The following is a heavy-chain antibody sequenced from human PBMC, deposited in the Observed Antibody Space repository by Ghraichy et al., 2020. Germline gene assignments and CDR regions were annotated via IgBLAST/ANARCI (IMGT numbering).Heavy chain of an antibody. D-gene: IGHD1-26*01. Sequence: GGSLRLSCAASGFTFSSYGMHWVRQAPGKGLEWVAFIRYDGSNKYYADSVKGRFTISRDNSKNTLYLQMNSLRAEDTAVYYCAKDHSGSYSYYFDYWGQGTLVTVSS. CDR1: GFTFSSYG. CDR2: IRYDGSNK. J-gene: IGHJ4*02. CDR3: AKDHSGSYSYYFDY. V-gene: IGHV3-30*02.